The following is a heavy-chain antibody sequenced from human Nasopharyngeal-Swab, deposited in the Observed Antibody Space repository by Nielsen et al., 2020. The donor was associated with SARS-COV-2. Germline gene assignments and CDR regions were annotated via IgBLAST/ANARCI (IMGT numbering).Heavy chain of an antibody. D-gene: IGHD6-19*01. CDR1: GGSISSGGDY. V-gene: IGHV4-31*03. CDR3: ARDPSLAAGAYFDY. CDR2: INYSGST. J-gene: IGHJ4*02. Sequence: SETLSLTCTVSGGSISSGGDYWSWIRQHPGKGLEWIGYINYSGSTYYNPSLKSRVTISVDTSKNQFSLKLSSVTAADTAVYYCARDPSLAAGAYFDYWGQGTLVTVSS.